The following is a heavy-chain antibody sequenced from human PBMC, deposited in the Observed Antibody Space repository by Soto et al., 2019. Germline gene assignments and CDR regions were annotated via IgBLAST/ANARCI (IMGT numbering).Heavy chain of an antibody. V-gene: IGHV4-34*01. CDR3: ARESHDILTGPPWVSYFDL. CDR2: INDRRSI. D-gene: IGHD3-9*01. Sequence: QVQLQQWGAGPLRPLETLSLTCGVSGGSFSGYYLAWIRQSPGKGLEWIGEINDRRSINYNPYLKSRIMISVDTSKKNYSLNLRSATAAASAVYYCARESHDILTGPPWVSYFDLWGRGTLVT. CDR1: GGSFSGYY. J-gene: IGHJ2*01.